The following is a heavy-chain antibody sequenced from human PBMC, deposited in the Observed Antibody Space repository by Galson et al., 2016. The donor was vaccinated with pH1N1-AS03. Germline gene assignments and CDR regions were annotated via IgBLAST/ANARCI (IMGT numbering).Heavy chain of an antibody. D-gene: IGHD6-6*01. Sequence: IIPMLGRGNYAQKFQGRVTIIADISTSTTYMELSNLTSEDTAIYYCARERDSSSSSIFVYWGQGTQVTVSS. CDR3: ARERDSSSSSIFVY. CDR2: IIPMLGRG. V-gene: IGHV1-69*04. J-gene: IGHJ4*02.